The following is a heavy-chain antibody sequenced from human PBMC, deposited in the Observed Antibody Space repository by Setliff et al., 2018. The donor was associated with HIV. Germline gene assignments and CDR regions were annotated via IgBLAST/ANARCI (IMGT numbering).Heavy chain of an antibody. CDR3: ARELPDSSSRVDY. CDR1: GYTFSNYG. V-gene: IGHV1-18*01. CDR2: ISAYNDNT. J-gene: IGHJ4*02. Sequence: ASVKVSCKASGYTFSNYGISWVRQAPGQGLEWMGWISAYNDNTHYAQKLQGRVTMTTDTSTNTAYMELRSLRSDDTAVYYCARELPDSSSRVDYWGQGTLVTVSS. D-gene: IGHD6-13*01.